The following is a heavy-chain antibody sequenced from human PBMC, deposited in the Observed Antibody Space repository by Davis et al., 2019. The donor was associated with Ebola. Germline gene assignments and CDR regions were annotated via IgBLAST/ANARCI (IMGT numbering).Heavy chain of an antibody. CDR3: ASVISGYPYYYYGMEV. D-gene: IGHD3-22*01. CDR2: IYYSGST. J-gene: IGHJ6*04. Sequence: SETLSLTCTVSGGSISSSSYYWGWIRQPPGKGLEWIGSIYYSGSTYYNPSLKSRVTISVDTSKNQFSLKLSSVTAADTAVDYCASVISGYPYYYYGMEVWGKGTTVTVS. CDR1: GGSISSSSYY. V-gene: IGHV4-39*07.